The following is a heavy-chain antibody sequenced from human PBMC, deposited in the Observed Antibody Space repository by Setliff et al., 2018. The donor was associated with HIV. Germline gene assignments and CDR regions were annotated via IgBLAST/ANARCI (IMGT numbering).Heavy chain of an antibody. CDR1: GGSINSSTYY. D-gene: IGHD2-8*01. J-gene: IGHJ4*01. V-gene: IGHV4-39*07. CDR3: ARGAPYCNHGICHLFDY. CDR2: IYHSGRA. Sequence: PSETLSLTCTVSGGSINSSTYYWGWIRQPPGKGLECIGTIYHSGRAKYNPSLKSRASISADTSKNQFSLRLTSVTAADTAVYYCARGAPYCNHGICHLFDYWGHGNLVTVSS.